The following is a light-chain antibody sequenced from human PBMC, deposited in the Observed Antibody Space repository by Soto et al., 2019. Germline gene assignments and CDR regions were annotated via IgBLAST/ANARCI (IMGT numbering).Light chain of an antibody. J-gene: IGLJ2*01. CDR3: QVWDSSSDSGV. CDR2: DDT. Sequence: SYELTQPPSGSVAPGQTARITRGGDNIGSKSVHWYQQKPGQAPVLVVYDDTDRPSGIPERFSGSNSGNTASLTIRRVEAGDEADYYCQVWDSSSDSGVFGGGTKLTVL. V-gene: IGLV3-21*02. CDR1: NIGSKS.